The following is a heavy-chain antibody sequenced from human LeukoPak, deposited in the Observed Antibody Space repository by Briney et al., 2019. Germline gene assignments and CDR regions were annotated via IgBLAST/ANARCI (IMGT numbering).Heavy chain of an antibody. CDR2: INSSSGTI. Sequence: GGSLRLSCAASGFKLIGYSMNWVRQAPGKGLEWVSYINSSSGTIIYADSVKGRFTISRDNAKNSLYLQMNSLRAEDTAVYYCVKEGHNTGYRYFDDWGQGTLVTVSS. D-gene: IGHD3-9*01. CDR3: VKEGHNTGYRYFDD. J-gene: IGHJ4*02. V-gene: IGHV3-48*04. CDR1: GFKLIGYS.